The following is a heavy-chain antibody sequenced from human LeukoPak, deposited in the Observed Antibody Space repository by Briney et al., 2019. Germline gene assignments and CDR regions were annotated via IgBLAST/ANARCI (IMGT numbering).Heavy chain of an antibody. Sequence: PGGSLRLSCAASGFTFSSYGMHWVRQAPGKGLEWVAVIWYDGSNKYYADSVKGRFTISRDNSKNTLYLQMNSLGAEDTAVYYCARRGWDSSGYYYSYDAFDIWGQGTMVTVSS. CDR1: GFTFSSYG. V-gene: IGHV3-33*01. CDR2: IWYDGSNK. CDR3: ARRGWDSSGYYYSYDAFDI. D-gene: IGHD3-22*01. J-gene: IGHJ3*02.